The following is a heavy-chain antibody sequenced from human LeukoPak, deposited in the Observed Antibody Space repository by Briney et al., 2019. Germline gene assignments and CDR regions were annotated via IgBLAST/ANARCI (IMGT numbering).Heavy chain of an antibody. CDR2: ISAYNGNT. CDR3: ATSLTPDYYYYYMDV. V-gene: IGHV1-18*01. D-gene: IGHD4-23*01. CDR1: GYTFTSYG. J-gene: IGHJ6*03. Sequence: ASAKVSCKASGYTFTSYGISWVRQAPGQGLEWMGWISAYNGNTNYAQKLQGRVTMTTDTSTSTAYVELRSLRSDDTAVYYCATSLTPDYYYYYMDVWGKGTTVTVSS.